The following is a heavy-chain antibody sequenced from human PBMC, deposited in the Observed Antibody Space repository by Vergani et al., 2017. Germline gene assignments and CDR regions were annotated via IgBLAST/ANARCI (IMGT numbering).Heavy chain of an antibody. D-gene: IGHD6-13*01. J-gene: IGHJ4*02. CDR3: AKDRVAAAGTLDY. V-gene: IGHV3-30*18. CDR1: GFTFSSYG. Sequence: QVQLVESGGGVVQPGRSLRLYCAASGFTFSSYGMHWVRQAPGKGLEWVAVISYDGSNKYYADSVKGRFTISRDNSKNTLYLQMNSLRAEDTAVYYCAKDRVAAAGTLDYWGQGTLVTVSS. CDR2: ISYDGSNK.